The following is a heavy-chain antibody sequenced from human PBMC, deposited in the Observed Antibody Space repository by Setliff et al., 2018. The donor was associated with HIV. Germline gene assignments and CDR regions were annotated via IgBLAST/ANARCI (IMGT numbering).Heavy chain of an antibody. CDR3: AKSSDWPPYYFDH. D-gene: IGHD6-19*01. CDR1: GYTFSSYG. V-gene: IGHV1-18*01. Sequence: ASVKVSCKASGYTFSSYGISWVRQAPGQGLEWMGWISASNGYTDYAQKFRGRVSITTDKLLTIAYLDLNSLRAEDTALYYCAKSSDWPPYYFDHWGQGTLVTVSS. CDR2: ISASNGYT. J-gene: IGHJ4*02.